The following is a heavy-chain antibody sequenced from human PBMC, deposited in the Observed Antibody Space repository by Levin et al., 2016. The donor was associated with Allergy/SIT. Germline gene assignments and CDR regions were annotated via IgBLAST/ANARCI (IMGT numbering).Heavy chain of an antibody. CDR3: ARTPYYGDYRRARSAAFDI. J-gene: IGHJ3*02. D-gene: IGHD4-17*01. CDR2: MNPNSGNT. V-gene: IGHV1-8*01. CDR1: GYTFTSYD. Sequence: ASVKVSCKASGYTFTSYDINWVRQATGQGLEWMGWMNPNSGNTGYAQKFQGRVTMTRNTSISTAYMELSSLRSEDTAVYYCARTPYYGDYRRARSAAFDIWGQGTMVTVSS.